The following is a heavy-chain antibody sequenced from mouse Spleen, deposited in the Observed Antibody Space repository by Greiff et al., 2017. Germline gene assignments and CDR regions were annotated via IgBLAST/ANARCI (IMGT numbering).Heavy chain of an antibody. CDR1: GFTFSSYG. J-gene: IGHJ3*01. V-gene: IGHV5-6*01. Sequence: EVQLQESGGDLVKPGGSLKLSCAASGFTFSSYGMSWVRQTPDKRLEWVATISSGGSYTYYPDSVKGRFTISRDNAKNTLYLQMSSLKSEDTAMYYCARLKLTGTWFAYWGQGTLVTVSA. CDR2: ISSGGSYT. CDR3: ARLKLTGTWFAY. D-gene: IGHD4-1*01.